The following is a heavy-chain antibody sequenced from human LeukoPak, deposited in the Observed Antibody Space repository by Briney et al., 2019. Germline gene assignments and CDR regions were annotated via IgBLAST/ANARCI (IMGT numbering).Heavy chain of an antibody. CDR1: GFTVSSNY. CDR3: ARAGYSSSWYARSFWFDP. V-gene: IGHV3-53*01. J-gene: IGHJ5*02. Sequence: GGSLRLSCAASGFTVSSNYMSWVRQAPGKGLEWVSLIYSGGSTYYADSVKGRFTISRDNSKNTLYLQMNSLRAEDTAVYYCARAGYSSSWYARSFWFDPWGQGTLVTVSS. CDR2: IYSGGST. D-gene: IGHD6-13*01.